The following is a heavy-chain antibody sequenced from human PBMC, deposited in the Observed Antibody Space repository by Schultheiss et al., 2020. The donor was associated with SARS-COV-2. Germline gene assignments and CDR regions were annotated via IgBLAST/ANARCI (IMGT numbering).Heavy chain of an antibody. CDR1: GGSFSGYY. J-gene: IGHJ4*02. CDR2: IYYSGST. D-gene: IGHD6-13*01. V-gene: IGHV4-59*01. Sequence: SETLSLTCAVYGGSFSGYYWSWIRQPPGKGLEWIGYIYYSGSTNYNPSLKSRVTISVDTSKNQFSLKLSSVTAADTAVYYCARGSSSWSLGYWGQGTLVTVSS. CDR3: ARGSSSWSLGY.